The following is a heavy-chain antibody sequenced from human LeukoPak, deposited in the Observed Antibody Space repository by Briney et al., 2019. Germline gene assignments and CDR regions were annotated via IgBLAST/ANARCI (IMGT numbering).Heavy chain of an antibody. CDR1: GFIFSTYA. CDR3: AKDTLLVPYNWFDP. CDR2: ISGSGGST. J-gene: IGHJ5*02. V-gene: IGHV3-23*01. D-gene: IGHD6-13*01. Sequence: GGSLRLSCAASGFIFSTYAMSWVRQAPGKGLEWVSAISGSGGSTYYADSVKGRFTISRDNSKNTLYLQMNSLRAEDTAVYYCAKDTLLVPYNWFDPWGQGTLVTVSS.